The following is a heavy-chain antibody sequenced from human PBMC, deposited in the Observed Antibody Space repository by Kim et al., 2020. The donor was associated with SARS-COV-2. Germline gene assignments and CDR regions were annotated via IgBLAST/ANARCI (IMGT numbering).Heavy chain of an antibody. J-gene: IGHJ5*02. CDR1: GFQFSLYW. D-gene: IGHD2-15*01. CDR3: ARPNIEDGYVYNYFDL. CDR2: ISYDGNIT. V-gene: IGHV3-74*03. Sequence: GGSLRLSCIASGFQFSLYWMHWVRQAPGKGLVWVSRISYDGNITTYADSVRGRFTISRDNAKNTLYLQMNSLGVEDTAVYYCARPNIEDGYVYNYFDLWGQETVVRVST.